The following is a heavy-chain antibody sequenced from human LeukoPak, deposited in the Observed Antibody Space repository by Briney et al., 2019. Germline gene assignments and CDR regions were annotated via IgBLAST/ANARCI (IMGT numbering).Heavy chain of an antibody. V-gene: IGHV4-31*03. Sequence: SETLSLTCTVSGGSISSGGYYWSWIRQHPGKGLEWFGYIYYSGSTYYTPSLKSRVTISVDTSKNQFSLKLSSVTAADTAVYYCARVGGYYGSGSFGQLDYWGQGTLVTVSS. J-gene: IGHJ4*02. CDR1: GGSISSGGYY. CDR2: IYYSGST. CDR3: ARVGGYYGSGSFGQLDY. D-gene: IGHD3-10*01.